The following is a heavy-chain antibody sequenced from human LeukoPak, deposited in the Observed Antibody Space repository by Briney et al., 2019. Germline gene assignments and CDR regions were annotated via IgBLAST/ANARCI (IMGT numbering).Heavy chain of an antibody. J-gene: IGHJ4*02. Sequence: GESLKISCKGSGYSFTSYWIGWVRQMPGKGLEWMGIIYPGDSDTRYSPSFQGQVTISADKSISTAYLQWSSLKASDTAMYYCARLRRGRFGELLTAKSYYFDYWGQGTLVTVSS. CDR2: IYPGDSDT. CDR1: GYSFTSYW. CDR3: ARLRRGRFGELLTAKSYYFDY. V-gene: IGHV5-51*01. D-gene: IGHD3-10*01.